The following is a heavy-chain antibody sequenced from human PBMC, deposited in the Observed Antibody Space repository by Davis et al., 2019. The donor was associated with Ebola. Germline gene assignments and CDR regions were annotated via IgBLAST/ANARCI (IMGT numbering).Heavy chain of an antibody. CDR1: GYTFTSYG. D-gene: IGHD4-17*01. CDR2: ISASNGNT. Sequence: AASVKVSCKASGYTFTSYGISWVRQAPGQGLEWMGWISASNGNTGYAQKLQGRVTMTTDTSTSTAYMELRSLRSDDTAVYYCALRLRYYYGMDVWGQGTTVTVSS. CDR3: ALRLRYYYGMDV. V-gene: IGHV1-18*04. J-gene: IGHJ6*02.